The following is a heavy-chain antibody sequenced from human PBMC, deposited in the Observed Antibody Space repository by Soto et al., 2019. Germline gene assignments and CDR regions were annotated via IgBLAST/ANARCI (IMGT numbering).Heavy chain of an antibody. CDR3: ARGPYDAFDI. J-gene: IGHJ3*02. Sequence: PSETLSLTCAVPGGSIGRSYWSWIRQPPGKGLQWIGYIYYSGSTYYNPSLKSRVTMSVDTSKIQFSLRLKSVTAADTAVYYCARGPYDAFDIWGQGTMVTVS. CDR1: GGSIGRSY. V-gene: IGHV4-59*01. CDR2: IYYSGST.